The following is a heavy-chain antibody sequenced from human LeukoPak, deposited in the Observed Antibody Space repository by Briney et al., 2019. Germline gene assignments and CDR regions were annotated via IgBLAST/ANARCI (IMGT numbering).Heavy chain of an antibody. CDR2: VRYDGTGE. V-gene: IGHV3-30*03. CDR3: ARDLGFGAPDDS. CDR1: GFTFSSYA. D-gene: IGHD3-10*01. J-gene: IGHJ4*02. Sequence: PGGSLRLSCAASGFTFSSYAMSWVRQAPGKGPEWVAGVRYDGTGELFADSVRGRFTLSRDNSNNAVYLQMNGLRTEDTAVYYCARDLGFGAPDDSWGQGTLVTVSS.